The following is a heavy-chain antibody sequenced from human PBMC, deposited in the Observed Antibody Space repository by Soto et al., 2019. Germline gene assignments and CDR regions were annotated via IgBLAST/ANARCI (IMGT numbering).Heavy chain of an antibody. Sequence: QITLKESGPTLVKPTQTLTLTCTFSGFSLSTPSGVGVGWIRQPPGKALEWLAFIYWDDENRYSPSLKSRLTIPKDPPKNQVSLIMTNVDPVDTAIFSCAHILGIGAYSGGFDSWGQGPLVPFPS. D-gene: IGHD2-21*01. J-gene: IGHJ4*02. CDR3: AHILGIGAYSGGFDS. CDR2: IYWDDEN. CDR1: GFSLSTPSGVG. V-gene: IGHV2-5*02.